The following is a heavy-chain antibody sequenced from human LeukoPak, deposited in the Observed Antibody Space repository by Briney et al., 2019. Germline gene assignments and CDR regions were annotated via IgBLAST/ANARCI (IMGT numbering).Heavy chain of an antibody. V-gene: IGHV3-11*01. CDR3: VRSVGSDWGHFDF. D-gene: IGHD7-27*01. J-gene: IGHJ4*02. CDR1: GFISSDYY. CDR2: ISTTATTI. Sequence: KPGGSLRLFCAASGFISSDYYMNWIRQAPGKGLEWLSYISTTATTIHYADSVKGRFTISRDNAKNSLYLQMNSLRTEDTALYYCVRSVGSDWGHFDFWGQGTLVTVYS.